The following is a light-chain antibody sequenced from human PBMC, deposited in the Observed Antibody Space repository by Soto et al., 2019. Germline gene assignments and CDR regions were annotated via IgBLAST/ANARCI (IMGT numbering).Light chain of an antibody. V-gene: IGKV3-20*01. CDR1: QSVSSSN. Sequence: EIVLTQSPGTLSLSPGERATLSCRASQSVSSSNLAWYQQKPGQPPRLLIYGASSRATGIPDRFSGSGSGTDFTLTISSLQSEDFAVYYCQQYNKWPPQYTFGQGTKLEIK. CDR3: QQYNKWPPQYT. J-gene: IGKJ2*01. CDR2: GAS.